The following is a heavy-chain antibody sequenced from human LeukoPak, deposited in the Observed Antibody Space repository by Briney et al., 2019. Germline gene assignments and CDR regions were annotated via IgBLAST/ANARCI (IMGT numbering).Heavy chain of an antibody. J-gene: IGHJ6*02. CDR1: GFTVSSSY. Sequence: PGGSLRLSCAASGFTVSSSYMSWVRQAPGKGLEWVSVIYSGGRTKYADSVKGRFTISRDNSKNTLYLQMNSLRAEDTAVYYCAREGYYSGMDVWGQGTTVTVSS. CDR2: IYSGGRT. V-gene: IGHV3-53*01. CDR3: AREGYYSGMDV.